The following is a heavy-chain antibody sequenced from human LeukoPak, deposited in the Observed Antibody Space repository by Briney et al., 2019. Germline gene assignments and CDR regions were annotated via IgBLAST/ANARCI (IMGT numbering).Heavy chain of an antibody. CDR2: IYYSGST. Sequence: PSETLSLTCTVSGGSISSSSYYWGWIRQPPGKGLEWIGSIYYSGSTYYNPSLKSRVTISVDTSKNQFSLKLSSVTAADTAVYYCAGRDSSSWFDYWGQGTLVTVSS. J-gene: IGHJ5*01. V-gene: IGHV4-39*07. CDR3: AGRDSSSWFDY. CDR1: GGSISSSSYY. D-gene: IGHD6-13*01.